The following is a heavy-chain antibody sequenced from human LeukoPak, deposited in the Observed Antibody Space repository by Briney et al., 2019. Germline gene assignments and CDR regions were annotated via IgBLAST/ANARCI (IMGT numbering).Heavy chain of an antibody. J-gene: IGHJ4*02. D-gene: IGHD2-2*01. CDR2: ISAYNGNT. Sequence: ASVKVSCKPSGYTFTTYGISWVRQAPGQGLEWMGWISAYNGNTNYAQKLQGRVTMTTDTSTSTAYMELRSLRSDDTAVYYCARTDDIVVVLPFDYWGQGTLVTVSS. V-gene: IGHV1-18*01. CDR1: GYTFTTYG. CDR3: ARTDDIVVVLPFDY.